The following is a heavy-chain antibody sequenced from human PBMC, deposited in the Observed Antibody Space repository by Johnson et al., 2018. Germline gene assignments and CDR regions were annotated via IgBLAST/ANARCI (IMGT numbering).Heavy chain of an antibody. D-gene: IGHD3-22*01. Sequence: QVRLQEAGPGLVKPSETLSLTCTVSGGSISNYLWNWIRQHPGKGLEWVGNIYHSGNTKYSASLRSRVTMSVDTSKNQFSRKVNSVTDADTAVYYCTRGPDYYDSSGYALFDYWGQGTLVTVSS. V-gene: IGHV4-59*01. CDR2: IYHSGNT. CDR3: TRGPDYYDSSGYALFDY. CDR1: GGSISNYL. J-gene: IGHJ4*02.